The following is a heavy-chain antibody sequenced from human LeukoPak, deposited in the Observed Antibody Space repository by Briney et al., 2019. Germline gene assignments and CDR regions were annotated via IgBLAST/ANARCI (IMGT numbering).Heavy chain of an antibody. D-gene: IGHD6-19*01. J-gene: IGHJ4*02. Sequence: GGSLRLSSAASGFTFSSYWMHWVRQGPGKGLVWVSRIDSDGNTVYADSVKGRFTISRDNAKNTLYLQMNSLRAEDTAVYYCIGSGGWPGYWGQGTLVTVSS. CDR1: GFTFSSYW. V-gene: IGHV3-74*01. CDR3: IGSGGWPGY. CDR2: IDSDGNT.